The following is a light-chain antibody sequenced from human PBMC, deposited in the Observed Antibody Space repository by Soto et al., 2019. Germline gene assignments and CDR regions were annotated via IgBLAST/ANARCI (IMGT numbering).Light chain of an antibody. Sequence: EIVLTQSPGTLSLSPGERATLSCRASQSVSSSYLAWYQQKPGQAPRLLIFGVSSRATGIPDRFSGSGSGTDFTLTISRLEPEDFAVYSGQQYGHSPGMYTFGQGTKLEIK. CDR2: GVS. CDR1: QSVSSSY. J-gene: IGKJ2*01. V-gene: IGKV3-20*01. CDR3: QQYGHSPGMYT.